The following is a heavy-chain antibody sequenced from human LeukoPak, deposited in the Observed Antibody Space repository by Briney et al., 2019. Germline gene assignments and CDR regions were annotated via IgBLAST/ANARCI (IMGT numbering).Heavy chain of an antibody. CDR1: GGSISSSSYC. D-gene: IGHD6-19*01. Sequence: SETLSLTCTVSGGSISSSSYCWGWIRQPPGKGLEWIGSIYYSGSTYYNPSLKSRVTISVDTSKNQFSLKLSSVTAADTAVYYCARQVYSGGSPFDYWGQGTLVTVSS. V-gene: IGHV4-39*01. J-gene: IGHJ4*02. CDR3: ARQVYSGGSPFDY. CDR2: IYYSGST.